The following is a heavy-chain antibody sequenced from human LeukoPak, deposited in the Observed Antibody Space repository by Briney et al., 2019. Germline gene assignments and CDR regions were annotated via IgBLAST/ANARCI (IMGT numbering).Heavy chain of an antibody. CDR2: IKMTTDGGTT. Sequence: GGSLRLSCEASGFIFTNAYMSWVRQAPGRGLEWVGHIKMTTDGGTTDYAAPVKGRFTISRDDSKNTVYLQMNSLEIEDSAMYYCTTFHPYYGYWGQGTLVTVSS. D-gene: IGHD3-22*01. CDR1: GFIFTNAY. V-gene: IGHV3-15*01. J-gene: IGHJ4*02. CDR3: TTFHPYYGY.